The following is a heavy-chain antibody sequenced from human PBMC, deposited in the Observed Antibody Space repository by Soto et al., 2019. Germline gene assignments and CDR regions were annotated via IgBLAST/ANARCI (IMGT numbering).Heavy chain of an antibody. CDR1: GFTFSSYA. J-gene: IGHJ5*02. CDR3: ARDGEADPTFGGVIVTENWFDP. V-gene: IGHV3-23*01. D-gene: IGHD3-16*02. CDR2: ISGSGGST. Sequence: EVQLLESGGGLVQPGGSLRLSCAASGFTFSSYAMSWVRQAPGKGLEWVSAISGSGGSTYYADSVKGRFTISRDNSKNTLYLQMNSLRDEDTAVYYCARDGEADPTFGGVIVTENWFDPWGQGTLVTVSS.